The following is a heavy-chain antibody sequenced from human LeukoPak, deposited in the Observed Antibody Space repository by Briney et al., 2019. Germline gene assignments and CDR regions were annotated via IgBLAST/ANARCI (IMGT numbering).Heavy chain of an antibody. V-gene: IGHV1-18*01. CDR3: AGDIGDSDLSNWFDP. CDR2: ISAYNGNT. Sequence: ASVKASCKASGYTFTSYGISLVRQAPGQGLEWMGWISAYNGNTNYAQKLQGRVTMTTDTSTSTAYMELRSLRSDDTAVYYCAGDIGDSDLSNWFDPWGQGTLVTVSS. CDR1: GYTFTSYG. J-gene: IGHJ5*02. D-gene: IGHD2-21*02.